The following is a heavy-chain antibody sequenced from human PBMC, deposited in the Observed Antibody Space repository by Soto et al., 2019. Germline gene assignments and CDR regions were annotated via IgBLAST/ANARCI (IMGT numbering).Heavy chain of an antibody. CDR2: IIPIQGTA. Sequence: SVKVSCKASGGTFTSYIFTWVRQAPGQGLEWMGWIIPIQGTADYALKFQDRVTMTADKSTSTAYMELRSLRSDDTAVYYCARSLLWFGEPLSYMDVWAKGPRSPSP. CDR1: GGTFTSYI. V-gene: IGHV1-69*08. J-gene: IGHJ6*03. D-gene: IGHD3-10*01. CDR3: ARSLLWFGEPLSYMDV.